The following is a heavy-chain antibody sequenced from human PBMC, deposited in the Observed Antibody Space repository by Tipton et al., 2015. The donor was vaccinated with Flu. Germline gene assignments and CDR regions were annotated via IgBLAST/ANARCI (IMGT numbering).Heavy chain of an antibody. D-gene: IGHD4-11*01. Sequence: TLSLTCAVSGYSISSGYCWGWVRRPPGKGLEWIGNICPGSPYYNPSLRSRVPMSVARSNDQFSLRLTSVTAADTAVYFCARRTFSNYVSEPKNWFDFWGQGTLVTVSS. CDR1: GYSISSGYC. J-gene: IGHJ5*01. CDR2: ICPGSP. CDR3: ARRTFSNYVSEPKNWFDF. V-gene: IGHV4-38-2*01.